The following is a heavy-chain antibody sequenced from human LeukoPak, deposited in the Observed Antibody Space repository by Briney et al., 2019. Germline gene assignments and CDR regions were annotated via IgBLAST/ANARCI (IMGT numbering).Heavy chain of an antibody. CDR1: GFTFSDYY. CDR3: ARLSGGREKYFDY. D-gene: IGHD2/OR15-2a*01. J-gene: IGHJ4*02. Sequence: GSLRLSCAASGFTFSDYYMTWIRQPPGKGLEWIGEINHSGSTNYNPSLKSRVTISVDTSKNQFSLKLSSVTAADTAVYYCARLSGGREKYFDYWGQGTLVTVSS. CDR2: INHSGST. V-gene: IGHV4-34*01.